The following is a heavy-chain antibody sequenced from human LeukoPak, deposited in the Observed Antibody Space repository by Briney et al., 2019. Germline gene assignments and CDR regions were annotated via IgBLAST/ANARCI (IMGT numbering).Heavy chain of an antibody. D-gene: IGHD4-11*01. V-gene: IGHV1-69*04. Sequence: ASVKVSCKASGYTFTSYYMHWVRQAPGQGLEWMGRIIPILGIANYAQKFQGRVTITADKSTSTAYMELSSLRSEDTAVYYCARAMDYSNYARYFDYWGQGTLVTVSS. CDR3: ARAMDYSNYARYFDY. CDR1: GYTFTSYY. CDR2: IIPILGIA. J-gene: IGHJ4*02.